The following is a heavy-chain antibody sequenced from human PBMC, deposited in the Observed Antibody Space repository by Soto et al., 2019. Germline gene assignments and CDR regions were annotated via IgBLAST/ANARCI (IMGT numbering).Heavy chain of an antibody. Sequence: DVQLLESGGGLVQPGGSLRLSCAASGFTFRSYAMSWVRQAPGKWLEWVSGISGSGISTHYADSVKGRFTVSRDNSKNTLYLQMNSLRAEDTAVYHCAKEPVGPDWYFDLWGRGTLVTVSS. V-gene: IGHV3-23*01. CDR3: AKEPVGPDWYFDL. J-gene: IGHJ2*01. CDR1: GFTFRSYA. CDR2: ISGSGIST.